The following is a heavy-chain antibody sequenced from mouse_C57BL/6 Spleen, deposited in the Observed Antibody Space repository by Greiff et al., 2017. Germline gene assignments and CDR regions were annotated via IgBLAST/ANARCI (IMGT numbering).Heavy chain of an antibody. V-gene: IGHV1-64*01. CDR1: GYTFTSYW. J-gene: IGHJ1*03. D-gene: IGHD1-1*01. CDR2: IHPNSGST. Sequence: QVQLQQPGAELVKPGASVKLSCKASGYTFTSYWMHWVKQRPGQGLEWIGMIHPNSGSTNYNEKFKSKATLTVDKSSSTAYMQRSSLTSEDSAVYYCARWGTTVWYFDVWGTGTTVTVSS. CDR3: ARWGTTVWYFDV.